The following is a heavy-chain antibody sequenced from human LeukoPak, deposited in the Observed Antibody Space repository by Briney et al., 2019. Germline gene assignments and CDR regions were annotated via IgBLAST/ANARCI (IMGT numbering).Heavy chain of an antibody. V-gene: IGHV6-1*01. CDR1: GDSVSTNIAA. J-gene: IGHJ3*02. CDR3: TNAGPAVAGTEGDAFDI. D-gene: IGHD6-19*01. Sequence: SQTLSLTCDISGDSVSTNIAAWNWIRQSPSRGLEWLGRTYYRSKWYSDCELSLKSRISIHADTSKNQFSLQLNSVTPEDTAVYYCTNAGPAVAGTEGDAFDIWGQGTMVTVSS. CDR2: TYYRSKWYS.